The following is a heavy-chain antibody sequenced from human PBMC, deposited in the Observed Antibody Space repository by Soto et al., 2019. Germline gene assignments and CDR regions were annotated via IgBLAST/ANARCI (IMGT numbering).Heavy chain of an antibody. CDR1: GYTFTNYY. J-gene: IGHJ6*02. V-gene: IGHV1-46*01. CDR2: INPGGGST. Sequence: ASVKVSCKASGYTFTNYYMHWVRQAPGQGLEWMGIINPGGGSTSSAQKFQGRVTMTTDTSTSTAYMELRSLRSDDTAVYYCASSYYDSSGYYYDYYGMDVWGQGTTVTVSS. D-gene: IGHD3-22*01. CDR3: ASSYYDSSGYYYDYYGMDV.